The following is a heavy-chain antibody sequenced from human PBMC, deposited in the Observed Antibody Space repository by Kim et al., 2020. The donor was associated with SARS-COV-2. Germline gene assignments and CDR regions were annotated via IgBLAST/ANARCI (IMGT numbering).Heavy chain of an antibody. J-gene: IGHJ3*01. CDR3: AKDRAGYCSDSSCFGHDA. V-gene: IGHV3-66*01. CDR2: IYTDGSA. CDR1: GFIVSSNY. Sequence: GGSLRLSCAASGFIVSSNYMSWVRQAPGKGLEWVSVIYTDGSANYADSVKGRFTISRDTSKNTVFLQMNSLRAEDTAVYYCAKDRAGYCSDSSCFGHDA. D-gene: IGHD2-15*01.